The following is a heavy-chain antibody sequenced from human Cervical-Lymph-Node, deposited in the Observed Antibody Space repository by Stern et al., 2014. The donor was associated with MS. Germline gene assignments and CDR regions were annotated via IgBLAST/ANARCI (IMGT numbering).Heavy chain of an antibody. V-gene: IGHV1-8*01. CDR1: GYTFTKYD. CDR3: TRGPRT. J-gene: IGHJ4*02. CDR2: MNPDSGDI. Sequence: VQLVESGAEVQKPGASVKVSCKASGYTFTKYDIHWVRRATGQGLEWMGWMNPDSGDIGFAQKFQGRVTMTRNTSITTAYLEPNSLRSEDTAVYYCTRGPRTWGRGTLVTVSS. D-gene: IGHD1-7*01.